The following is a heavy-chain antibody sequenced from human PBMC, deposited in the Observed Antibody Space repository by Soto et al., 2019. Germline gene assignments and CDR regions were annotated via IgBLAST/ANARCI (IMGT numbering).Heavy chain of an antibody. V-gene: IGHV4-59*01. CDR1: GGSISTYY. J-gene: IGHJ4*02. CDR2: IYASGAT. Sequence: SETLSLTCTVSGGSISTYYWSWIRQPPGGTLEWIGYIYASGATTYNPSLESRVTMSVDMPNNEFSLELTSLTAADTAVYYCARSHSFDGSIYHYYFDFWGQGTLVTVAS. CDR3: ARSHSFDGSIYHYYFDF. D-gene: IGHD3-10*01.